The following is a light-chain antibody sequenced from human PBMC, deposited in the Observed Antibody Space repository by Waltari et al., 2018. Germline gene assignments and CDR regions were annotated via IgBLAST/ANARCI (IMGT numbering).Light chain of an antibody. Sequence: QSALTQPASVSGSPGQSITISCTGTSSDIGAYNAVSWYQQHPGKAPKVVIYDVHKRPSGVSNRFSCSMSGNTASLTISGLQTEDEADYYCSSKTTRDTRLFGGGTKLTVL. V-gene: IGLV2-14*03. CDR1: SSDIGAYNA. J-gene: IGLJ3*02. CDR2: DVH. CDR3: SSKTTRDTRL.